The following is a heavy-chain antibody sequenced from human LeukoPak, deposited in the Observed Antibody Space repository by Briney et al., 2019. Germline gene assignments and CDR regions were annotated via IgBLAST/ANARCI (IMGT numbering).Heavy chain of an antibody. CDR1: GFTFSSYG. CDR2: ISYDGNNK. D-gene: IGHD3-10*01. CDR3: AKDRGLWFGELLQPADAFDI. J-gene: IGHJ3*02. Sequence: GRSLRLSCAASGFTFSSYGMHWLRQAPGKGLEWVAVISYDGNNKYYADSVKGRFTISRDNSKNTLYLEMNSLRDEDTAVYYCAKDRGLWFGELLQPADAFDIWGQGTLVTVSS. V-gene: IGHV3-30*18.